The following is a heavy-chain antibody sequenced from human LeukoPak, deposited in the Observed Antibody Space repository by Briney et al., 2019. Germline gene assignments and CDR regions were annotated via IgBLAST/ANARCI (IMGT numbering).Heavy chain of an antibody. V-gene: IGHV1-18*01. D-gene: IGHD3-22*01. CDR2: ISAYNGNT. J-gene: IGHJ3*02. CDR3: AREGTYYYDSSGPYDAFDI. CDR1: GVTFSSDA. Sequence: ASVKVSCKVSGVTFSSDAITWLRQAPGQGLEWMGWISAYNGNTNYAQKLQGRVTMTTDTSTSTAYMELRSLRSDDTAVYYCAREGTYYYDSSGPYDAFDIWGQGTMVTVSS.